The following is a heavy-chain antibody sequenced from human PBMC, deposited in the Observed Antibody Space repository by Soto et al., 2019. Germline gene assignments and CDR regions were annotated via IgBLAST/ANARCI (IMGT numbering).Heavy chain of an antibody. CDR3: ARESNPTIWFGELSSYYYYGMDV. D-gene: IGHD3-10*01. Sequence: GGSLRLSCAASGFTFSSYAMHWVRQAPGKGLEWVAVISYDGSNKYYADSVKGRFTISRDNSKNTLYLQMNSLRAEDTAVYYCARESNPTIWFGELSSYYYYGMDVWGQGTTVTVSS. V-gene: IGHV3-30-3*01. CDR2: ISYDGSNK. J-gene: IGHJ6*02. CDR1: GFTFSSYA.